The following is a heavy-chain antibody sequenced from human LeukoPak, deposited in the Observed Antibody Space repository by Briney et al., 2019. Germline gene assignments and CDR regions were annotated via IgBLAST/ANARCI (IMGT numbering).Heavy chain of an antibody. CDR2: ISSSGSTI. Sequence: GGSLRLSCAASGFTFSDYYTSWIRHAPGKGLEWVSYISSSGSTIYYADSVKGRFTISRDNAKNSLYLQMNSLRAEDTAVYYCARTGIAAPFDPWGQGTLVTVSS. D-gene: IGHD6-13*01. CDR1: GFTFSDYY. V-gene: IGHV3-11*01. J-gene: IGHJ5*02. CDR3: ARTGIAAPFDP.